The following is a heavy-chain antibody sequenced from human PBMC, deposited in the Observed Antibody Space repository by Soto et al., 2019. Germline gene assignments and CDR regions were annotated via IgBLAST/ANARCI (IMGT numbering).Heavy chain of an antibody. CDR1: GFTFSSYA. CDR2: ISYDGSNK. D-gene: IGHD3-9*01. CDR3: ARGPRLVSSPPYNWFDP. V-gene: IGHV3-30-3*01. J-gene: IGHJ5*02. Sequence: GGALRLSCAASGFTFSSYAMHWVRQSPGKGLEWVAVISYDGSNKYYADSVKGRFTISRDNSKNTLYLQMNSLRAEDTAVYYCARGPRLVSSPPYNWFDPWGQGTLVTV.